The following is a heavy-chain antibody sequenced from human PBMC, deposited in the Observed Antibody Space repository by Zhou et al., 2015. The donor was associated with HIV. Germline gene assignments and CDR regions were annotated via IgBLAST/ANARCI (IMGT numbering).Heavy chain of an antibody. CDR1: GYTFTYYY. J-gene: IGHJ4*01. CDR2: INPSNGIT. V-gene: IGHV1-46*04. Sequence: QVQLVQSGAEVKKPGSSVKVSCKASGYTFTYYYMHWVRQAPGQGLEWMGVINPSNGITSQAQGRVILTRDTSTSTVYLEIRSLRSDDTAVYYCARGSTPYDNGDYCQFWGQEPRSPSPQ. CDR3: ARGSTPYDNGDYCQF. D-gene: IGHD4-17*01.